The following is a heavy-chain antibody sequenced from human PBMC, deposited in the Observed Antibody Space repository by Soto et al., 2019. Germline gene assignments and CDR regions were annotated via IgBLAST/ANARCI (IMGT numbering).Heavy chain of an antibody. J-gene: IGHJ3*02. V-gene: IGHV3-72*01. CDR2: IRNKANSYTT. CDR3: ARSGWDRRSWSDDAFDI. CDR1: GYTLSDRY. D-gene: IGHD6-13*01. Sequence: EVRLVESGGCLVQTGGSLRLSCAGSGYTLSDRYMDWVRQAPGKGLEWVGRIRNKANSYTTEYAASVKGRFIISRDDSKNALYLQMNSLKTDDTAVYYCARSGWDRRSWSDDAFDIWGQGTTVTVSS.